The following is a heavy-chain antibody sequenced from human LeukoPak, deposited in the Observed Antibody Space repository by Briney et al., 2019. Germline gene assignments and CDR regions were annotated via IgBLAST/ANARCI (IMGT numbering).Heavy chain of an antibody. V-gene: IGHV1-69*13. D-gene: IGHD6-13*01. CDR2: IIPIFGTA. CDR3: ASRSSSWYDY. Sequence: GASVKVSCKASGYTFTSYGISWVRQAPGQGLEWMGGIIPIFGTANYAQKFQGRVTITADESTSTAYMELSSLRSEDTAVYYCASRSSSWYDYWGQGTLVTVSS. J-gene: IGHJ4*02. CDR1: GYTFTSYG.